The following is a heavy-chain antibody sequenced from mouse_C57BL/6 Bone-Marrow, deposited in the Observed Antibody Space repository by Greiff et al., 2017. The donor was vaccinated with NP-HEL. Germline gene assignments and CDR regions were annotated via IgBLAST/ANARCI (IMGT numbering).Heavy chain of an antibody. D-gene: IGHD2-1*01. CDR1: GFSLTSYG. V-gene: IGHV2-6*01. J-gene: IGHJ4*01. CDR2: IWGVGST. Sequence: VQLQESGPGLVAPSQSLSITCTVSGFSLTSYGVDWVRQSPGKGLEWLGVIWGVGSTNYNSAPKSRLSISKDNSKSQVFLKMNSLQTDDTAMYYCASGPLLWDYWGQGTSVTVSS. CDR3: ASGPLLWDY.